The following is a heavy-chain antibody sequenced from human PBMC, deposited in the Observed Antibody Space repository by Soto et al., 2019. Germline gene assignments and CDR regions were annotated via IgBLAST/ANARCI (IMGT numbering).Heavy chain of an antibody. CDR1: GYIFTTYA. J-gene: IGHJ4*02. D-gene: IGHD2-15*01. V-gene: IGHV1-3*01. Sequence: ASVKVSCKASGYIFTTYAMHWVRQAPGQRHEWMGWINAGNGNTKYSQKFQGRVTITTDTSASTAYMELSSLRSEDTAVYYCATEYCSGVTCYSFFDYWGQGTLVTVS. CDR2: INAGNGNT. CDR3: ATEYCSGVTCYSFFDY.